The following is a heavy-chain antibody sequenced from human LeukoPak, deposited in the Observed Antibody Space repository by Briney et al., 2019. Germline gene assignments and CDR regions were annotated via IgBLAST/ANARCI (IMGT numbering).Heavy chain of an antibody. CDR3: VRGTGY. V-gene: IGHV3-64D*06. CDR1: GFTFSTYV. CDR2: ISSNGDNT. Sequence: PGGSLRPSCSVSGFTFSTYVMHWVRQAPGKGLEYVSAISSNGDNTYYADSVKGRFTISRDNSKNTLYLSSLRADDTAVYYCVRGTGYWGQGTLVTVSS. J-gene: IGHJ4*02.